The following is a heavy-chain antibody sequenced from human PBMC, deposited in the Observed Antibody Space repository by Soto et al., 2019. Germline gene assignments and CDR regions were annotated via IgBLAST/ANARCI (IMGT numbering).Heavy chain of an antibody. D-gene: IGHD2-21*02. V-gene: IGHV4-34*01. CDR1: GGSFRGYY. J-gene: IGHJ6*02. Sequence: SETLSLTCAVYGGSFRGYYWSWIRQPPGKGLEWIGEINHSGRTNYNPSIKSRVTISVDTSKNQFSMKMSSVTAADTAVYYCARDLWGYCGTDCYPLDVWGQGTTVT. CDR3: ARDLWGYCGTDCYPLDV. CDR2: INHSGRT.